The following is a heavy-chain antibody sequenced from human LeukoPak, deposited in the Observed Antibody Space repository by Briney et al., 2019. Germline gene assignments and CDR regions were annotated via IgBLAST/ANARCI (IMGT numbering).Heavy chain of an antibody. D-gene: IGHD2-2*01. CDR1: GFTFSSAW. CDR3: ARGFCGSTSCYQGPFDF. J-gene: IGHJ4*02. V-gene: IGHV3-15*01. CDR2: IKNKTNGGTT. Sequence: GGSLRLSCAASGFTFSSAWMTWVRQAPGKGLEWVGHIKNKTNGGTTDYAAPVKGRFIISRDDSKNTLYLQMNSLRTEDTAAYYCARGFCGSTSCYQGPFDFWGQGTLVTVSS.